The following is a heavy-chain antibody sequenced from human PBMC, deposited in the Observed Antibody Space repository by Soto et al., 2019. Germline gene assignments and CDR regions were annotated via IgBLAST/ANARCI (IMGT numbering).Heavy chain of an antibody. CDR2: IYYSGST. J-gene: IGHJ4*02. CDR1: GGSISSYY. V-gene: IGHV4-59*01. Sequence: QVQLQESGPGLVKPSETLSLTCTVSGGSISSYYWSWIRQPPGKGLEWIGYIYYSGSTNYNPSLKIRVPISVDTSKNQFSLKLGSVTAADTAVYYCASSTPGYSSGWYLDYFDYWGQGTLVTVSS. CDR3: ASSTPGYSSGWYLDYFDY. D-gene: IGHD6-19*01.